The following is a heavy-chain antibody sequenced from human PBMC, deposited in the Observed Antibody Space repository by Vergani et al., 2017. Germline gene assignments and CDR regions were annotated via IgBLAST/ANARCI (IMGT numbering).Heavy chain of an antibody. CDR2: IYWNDEQ. J-gene: IGHJ6*03. CDR1: GFSLNTRGVS. V-gene: IGHV2-5*04. D-gene: IGHD1-7*01. Sequence: QITLKESGPTLVKPTQTLTLTCTFSGFSLNTRGVSVAWNRQPPGKALDWLALIYWNDEQHYRPSLNNRVTITKDTSKNQVVLTMTNMDYVDTGTYYCVYRKSECGTTGCFYPFYYYYYMDVWGQGTLVTVSS. CDR3: VYRKSECGTTGCFYPFYYYYYMDV.